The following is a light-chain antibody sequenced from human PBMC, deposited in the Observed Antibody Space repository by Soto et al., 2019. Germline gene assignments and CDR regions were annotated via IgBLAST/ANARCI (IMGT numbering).Light chain of an antibody. J-gene: IGKJ1*01. CDR1: QSISAW. Sequence: DIQMTQSPSTLSASVGDTVTITCRASQSISAWLAWYQQKPGKAPKLLIYKSSSLESGVPSRFSGRGSGTEFTITIRSLQPDDFATYYCQQYNNYGSWTFGQGTKVEIK. CDR2: KSS. V-gene: IGKV1-5*03. CDR3: QQYNNYGSWT.